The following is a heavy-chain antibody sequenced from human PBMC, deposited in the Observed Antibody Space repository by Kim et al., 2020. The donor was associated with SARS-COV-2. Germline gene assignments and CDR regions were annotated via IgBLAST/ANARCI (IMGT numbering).Heavy chain of an antibody. Sequence: GGSLRLSCAASGFTFSDHYMSWIRQAPGKGLEWVSYISGSSAYTNYAASVKGRFTISRDNANNSLSLQMNSLRAEDTAVYYCGRYSSSSAVSYWGQGTLVTVSP. CDR3: GRYSSSSAVSY. CDR2: ISGSSAYT. V-gene: IGHV3-11*03. CDR1: GFTFSDHY. D-gene: IGHD6-6*01. J-gene: IGHJ4*02.